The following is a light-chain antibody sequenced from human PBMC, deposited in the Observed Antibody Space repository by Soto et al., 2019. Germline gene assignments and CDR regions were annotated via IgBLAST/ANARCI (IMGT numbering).Light chain of an antibody. Sequence: QSVLTQPASVSGPPGQSITISCTGTSSDVGGYNYVSWYQQHPGKAPKLMIFEVSNRPSGVSYRFSGSKSGNTASLTISGLQADDEADYYCSSYTSASALLFGTGTKVTVL. CDR3: SSYTSASALL. J-gene: IGLJ1*01. CDR1: SSDVGGYNY. CDR2: EVS. V-gene: IGLV2-14*01.